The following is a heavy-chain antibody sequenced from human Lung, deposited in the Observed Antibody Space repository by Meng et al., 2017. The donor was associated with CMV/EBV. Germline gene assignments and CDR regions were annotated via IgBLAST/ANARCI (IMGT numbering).Heavy chain of an antibody. V-gene: IGHV4-59*01. CDR3: ARGGYYDFWSGYSYYYYYGMDV. D-gene: IGHD3-3*01. CDR1: GGSISSYY. Sequence: SETLSLXCTVSGGSISSYYWSWIRQPPGKGLEWIGYIYYSGSTNYNPSLKSRVTISVDTSKNQFSLKLSSVTAADTAVYYCARGGYYDFWSGYSYYYYYGMDVWGQXTTVTVS. CDR2: IYYSGST. J-gene: IGHJ6*02.